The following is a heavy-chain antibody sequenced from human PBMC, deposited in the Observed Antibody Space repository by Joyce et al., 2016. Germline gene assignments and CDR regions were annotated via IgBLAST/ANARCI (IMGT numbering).Heavy chain of an antibody. V-gene: IGHV2-5*02. Sequence: QVTLKESGPTLVKRTQTLTLTCTFSGFSLSTSGVGVGWIRQPPGKALEWLALIYWDDDKRYSSSLKSRLTITKDTSKNQVVLTMTNMDPVDTATYCCAHAPATDRYYGMDVWGQGTTVTVSS. D-gene: IGHD6-25*01. J-gene: IGHJ6*02. CDR3: AHAPATDRYYGMDV. CDR1: GFSLSTSGVG. CDR2: IYWDDDK.